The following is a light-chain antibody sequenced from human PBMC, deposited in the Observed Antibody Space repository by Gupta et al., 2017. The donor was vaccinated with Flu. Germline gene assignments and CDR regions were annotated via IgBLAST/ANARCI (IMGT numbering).Light chain of an antibody. V-gene: IGKV2-28*01. CDR3: MQALQSPPT. CDR1: QSLLHSNGYTY. Sequence: DVVMTQSPLSLPVTPGGPPSISCRSSQSLLHSNGYTYLDWYLQKPGQSPQLLIYLGSNRASGVPDRFSGSGSGTDFTLKISRVEAEDVGVYYCMQALQSPPTFGQGTRLEIK. CDR2: LGS. J-gene: IGKJ5*01.